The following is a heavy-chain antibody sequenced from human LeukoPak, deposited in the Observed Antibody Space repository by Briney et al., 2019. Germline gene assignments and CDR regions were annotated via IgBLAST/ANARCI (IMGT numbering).Heavy chain of an antibody. J-gene: IGHJ4*02. Sequence: GGSLRLSCAASGFTFSSYWMHWVRQAPGKGLVWVSRINGDGSSTSYADSVKGRFTISRDNAKNTLYLQMNSLRAEDTAVYYCARVLCSSGWYYFDYWGQGTLVTVSS. D-gene: IGHD6-19*01. V-gene: IGHV3-74*01. CDR2: INGDGSST. CDR1: GFTFSSYW. CDR3: ARVLCSSGWYYFDY.